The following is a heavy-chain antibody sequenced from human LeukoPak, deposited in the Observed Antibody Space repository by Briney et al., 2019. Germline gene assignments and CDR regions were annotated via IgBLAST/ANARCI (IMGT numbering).Heavy chain of an antibody. CDR2: IYYSGST. D-gene: IGHD4-17*01. CDR1: GGSINSGDYHY. CDR3: ARHDYGDYGAFDI. J-gene: IGHJ3*02. Sequence: SQTLSLTCTVSGGSINSGDYHYWSWIRQPPGKGLEWIGYIYYSGSTYYSPSLKSRVTISVDMSKNQFSLKLSSVSAADTAVYYCARHDYGDYGAFDIWGQGTMVTVSS. V-gene: IGHV4-30-4*01.